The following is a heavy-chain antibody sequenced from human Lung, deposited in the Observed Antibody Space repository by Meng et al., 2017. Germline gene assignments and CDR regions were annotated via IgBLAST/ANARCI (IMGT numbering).Heavy chain of an antibody. Sequence: QQEWGAGLLKPQGTRSPYCGVSGGSFSDYYWRWIRQPPGKGLEWIGEINHSGSTNYNPSLESRATISVDTSQNNLSLKLSSVTAADSAVYYCARGPTTMAHDFDYWGQGTLVTVSS. D-gene: IGHD4-11*01. CDR3: ARGPTTMAHDFDY. CDR2: INHSGST. J-gene: IGHJ4*02. V-gene: IGHV4-34*01. CDR1: GGSFSDYY.